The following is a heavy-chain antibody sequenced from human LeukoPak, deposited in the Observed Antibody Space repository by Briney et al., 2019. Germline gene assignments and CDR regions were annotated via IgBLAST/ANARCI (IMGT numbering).Heavy chain of an antibody. D-gene: IGHD3-22*01. Sequence: PGGSLRLSCAASGFTFSSYAMHWVRQAAGKGLEWVAVVSYDGSNKYYADSVKGRFTISRDNSKNTLYLQMNSLRAEDTAVYYCARSRGRGSSGYYNIFDYWGQGTLVTVSS. CDR1: GFTFSSYA. V-gene: IGHV3-30*04. J-gene: IGHJ4*02. CDR3: ARSRGRGSSGYYNIFDY. CDR2: VSYDGSNK.